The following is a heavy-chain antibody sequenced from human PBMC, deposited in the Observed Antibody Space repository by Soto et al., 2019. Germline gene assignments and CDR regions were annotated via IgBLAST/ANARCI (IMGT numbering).Heavy chain of an antibody. J-gene: IGHJ4*02. D-gene: IGHD5-12*01. CDR3: ARSPEDGYNYRLGTFDY. V-gene: IGHV4-4*02. CDR1: GGSISSSNW. CDR2: IYHSGST. Sequence: KASETLSLTCAVSGGSISSSNWWSWVRQPPGKGLEWIGEIYHSGSTNYNPSLKSRVTISVDKSKNQFSLKLSSVTAADTAVYYCARSPEDGYNYRLGTFDYWGQGTLVTVSS.